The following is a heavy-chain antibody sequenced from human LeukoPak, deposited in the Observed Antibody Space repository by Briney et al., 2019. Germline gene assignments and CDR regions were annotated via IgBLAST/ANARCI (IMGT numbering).Heavy chain of an antibody. J-gene: IGHJ4*02. CDR1: GGSIRRGGYY. Sequence: ASQTLSLTCTVSGGSIRRGGYYWSWIRQHPGKGLEWIGYIYYSGSTYYNPSLKSRVTISVDTSKNQFSLKLSSVTAADTAVYYCARDRSGGGSPVHFDYWGQGTLVTVSS. CDR3: ARDRSGGGSPVHFDY. V-gene: IGHV4-31*03. CDR2: IYYSGST. D-gene: IGHD2-15*01.